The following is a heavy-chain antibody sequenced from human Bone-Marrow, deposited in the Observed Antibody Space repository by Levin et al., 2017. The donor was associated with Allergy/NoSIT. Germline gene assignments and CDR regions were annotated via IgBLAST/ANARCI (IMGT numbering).Heavy chain of an antibody. V-gene: IGHV3-11*01. Sequence: PGGSLRLSCAASGFTFNDYYMNWMRQAPGKGLEWVSHISSSGSTVYYADSVQGRFTISRDNANNSLFLQMNSLRVEDTAVYYCTRGVFSDLWGRGTLVAVSS. CDR3: TRGVFSDL. CDR1: GFTFNDYY. CDR2: ISSSGSTV. J-gene: IGHJ5*02. D-gene: IGHD3-9*01.